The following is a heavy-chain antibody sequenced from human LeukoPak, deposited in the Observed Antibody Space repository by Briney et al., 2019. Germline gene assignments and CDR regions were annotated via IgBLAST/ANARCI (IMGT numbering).Heavy chain of an antibody. CDR2: IYYSGST. V-gene: IGHV4-39*01. CDR1: GGSISSSSYY. D-gene: IGHD5-18*01. CDR3: ARHHRPTVDTAMVTVYYFDY. J-gene: IGHJ4*02. Sequence: SETLSLTCTVSGGSISSSSYYWGWVRQPPGKGLEWIGSIYYSGSTYYNPSLKSRVTISVDTSKNQFSLKLSSVTPADTAVYYCARHHRPTVDTAMVTVYYFDYWGQGTLVTVSS.